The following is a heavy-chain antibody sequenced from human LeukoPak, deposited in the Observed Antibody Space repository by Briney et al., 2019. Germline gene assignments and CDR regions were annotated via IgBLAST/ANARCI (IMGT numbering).Heavy chain of an antibody. CDR2: IKQDGSEK. D-gene: IGHD3-10*01. V-gene: IGHV3-7*03. J-gene: IGHJ6*02. Sequence: GSLRLSCAASGFTFSSYWMSWVRQAPGKGLEWVANIKQDGSEKYYVDSMKGRFTISRDNAKSSLNLQMNSLRAEDTALYYCAKDMMVRGYYYYGMDVWGQGTTVTVSS. CDR1: GFTFSSYW. CDR3: AKDMMVRGYYYYGMDV.